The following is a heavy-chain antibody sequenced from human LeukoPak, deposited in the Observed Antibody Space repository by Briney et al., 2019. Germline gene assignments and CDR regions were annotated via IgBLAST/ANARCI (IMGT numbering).Heavy chain of an antibody. CDR1: GHSVSSDYY. CDR2: VIHSGSA. V-gene: IGHV4-38-2*02. Sequence: SETLSLTCSVSGHSVSSDYYWGWIRQPPGKGLEWIGSVIHSGSAYYNPSLKSRVTMSVDTSKNQLSLKLTSVTAADTAVYYCARDFFKYGSGSFHDYWGQGTLVTVSS. D-gene: IGHD3-10*01. CDR3: ARDFFKYGSGSFHDY. J-gene: IGHJ4*02.